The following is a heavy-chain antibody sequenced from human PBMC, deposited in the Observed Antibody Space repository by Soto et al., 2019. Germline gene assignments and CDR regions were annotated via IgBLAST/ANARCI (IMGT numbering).Heavy chain of an antibody. CDR3: ARGFSSAMIDS. D-gene: IGHD3-22*01. J-gene: IGHJ4*02. CDR2: ISSSSSYT. V-gene: IGHV3-11*06. Sequence: VGSLRLSCAASGFTFSDYYMSWIRQAPGKGLEWVSYISSSSSYTNYADSVKGRFTISRDNAKNSLYLQMNSLRAEDTAVYYCARGFSSAMIDSWGQGTLVTVSS. CDR1: GFTFSDYY.